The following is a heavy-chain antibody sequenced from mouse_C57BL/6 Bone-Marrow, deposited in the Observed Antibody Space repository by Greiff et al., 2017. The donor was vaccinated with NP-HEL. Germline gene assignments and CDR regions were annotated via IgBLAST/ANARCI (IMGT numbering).Heavy chain of an antibody. CDR1: GFNIKDDY. CDR2: IDPENGDT. Sequence: VQLQQSGAELVRPGASVKLSCTASGFNIKDDYMHWVKQRPEQGLEWIGWIDPENGDTEYASKFQGKATITADTSSNTAYLQLSSLTSEDTAVYYCTTRGLPYYYAMDYWGQGTSVTVSS. CDR3: TTRGLPYYYAMDY. D-gene: IGHD2-2*01. J-gene: IGHJ4*01. V-gene: IGHV14-4*01.